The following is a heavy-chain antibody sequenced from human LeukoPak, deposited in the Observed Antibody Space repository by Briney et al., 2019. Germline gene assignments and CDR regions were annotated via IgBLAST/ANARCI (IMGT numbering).Heavy chain of an antibody. D-gene: IGHD6-19*01. CDR1: GGSFSGYY. CDR2: INHSGST. CDR3: ASRYSSGLYDGVENNWFDP. Sequence: SETLSLTCAVYGGSFSGYYWSWIRQPPGKGLEWIGEINHSGSTNYNPSLKSRVTISVDTSKNQFSLKLSSVTAADTAVYYCASRYSSGLYDGVENNWFDPGGEGTLVTVSS. V-gene: IGHV4-34*01. J-gene: IGHJ5*02.